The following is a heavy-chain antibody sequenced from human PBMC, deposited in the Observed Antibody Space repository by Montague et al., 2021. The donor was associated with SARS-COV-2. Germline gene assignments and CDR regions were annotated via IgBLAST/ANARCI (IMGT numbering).Heavy chain of an antibody. CDR3: ARGRQHFNMVVVVMTGGEYYFDY. CDR1: GGSITDYY. CDR2: INHCGTS. Sequence: SETLSLTCAVYGGSITDYYWSWIRQPPGKGLEWIGEINHCGTSNYNPSLKSRVSISVDTSKNQFSLYLGSVTAADTAVYYCARGRQHFNMVVVVMTGGEYYFDYWAQGTLATVSS. J-gene: IGHJ4*02. V-gene: IGHV4-34*01. D-gene: IGHD3-22*01.